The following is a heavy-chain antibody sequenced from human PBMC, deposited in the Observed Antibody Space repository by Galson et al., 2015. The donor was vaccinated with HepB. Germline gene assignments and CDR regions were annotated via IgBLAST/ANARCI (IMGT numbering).Heavy chain of an antibody. Sequence: ETLSLTCAVYGGSFSGYYWSWIRQPPGKGLEWIGEINHSGSTNYNPSLKSRVTISVDTSKNQFSLKLSSVTAADTAVYYCARRKSGYCSGGSCYPRYYYYGMDVWGQGTTVTVSS. CDR1: GGSFSGYY. V-gene: IGHV4-34*01. J-gene: IGHJ6*02. CDR2: INHSGST. CDR3: ARRKSGYCSGGSCYPRYYYYGMDV. D-gene: IGHD2-15*01.